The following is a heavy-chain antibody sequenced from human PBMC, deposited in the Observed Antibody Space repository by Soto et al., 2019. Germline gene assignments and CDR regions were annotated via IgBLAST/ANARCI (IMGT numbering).Heavy chain of an antibody. Sequence: KTSETLSLTCTVSGASVSSGAYYWGWVRQRPGRGLEWIGYIYESGYTYYNTSLKSRLTISLDRSNNQFSLGLTSVTAADTAVYYCVRALRHPAMVYHWFDPCGQGTLVTVSS. D-gene: IGHD5-18*01. CDR2: IYESGYT. V-gene: IGHV4-31*03. CDR1: GASVSSGAYY. J-gene: IGHJ5*02. CDR3: VRALRHPAMVYHWFDP.